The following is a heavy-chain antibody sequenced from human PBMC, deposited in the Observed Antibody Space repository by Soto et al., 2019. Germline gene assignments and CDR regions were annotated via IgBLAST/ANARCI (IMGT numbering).Heavy chain of an antibody. J-gene: IGHJ6*03. Sequence: SETLSLTCTVSGGSIGSYYWSWIRQPPGKGLEWIGYIYYSGSTNYNPSLKSRVTISVDTSKNQFSLKLSSVTAADTAVYYCARGADYGLRFLEWFESYYYYMDVWGKGTTVTVSS. D-gene: IGHD3-3*01. CDR3: ARGADYGLRFLEWFESYYYYMDV. V-gene: IGHV4-59*01. CDR1: GGSIGSYY. CDR2: IYYSGST.